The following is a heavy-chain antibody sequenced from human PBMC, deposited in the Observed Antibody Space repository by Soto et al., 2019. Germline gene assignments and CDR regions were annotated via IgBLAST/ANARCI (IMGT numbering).Heavy chain of an antibody. CDR3: AKAVEGYCSGGSCYNGMDV. D-gene: IGHD2-15*01. CDR2: ISGSGGST. CDR1: GFTFSIYA. V-gene: IGHV3-23*01. J-gene: IGHJ6*02. Sequence: PGGSLRLSCAASGFTFSIYAMSWVRQAPGKGLEWVSAISGSGGSTYYADSVKGRFTISRDNSKNTLYLQMNSLRAEDTAVYYCAKAVEGYCSGGSCYNGMDVWGQGTTVTV.